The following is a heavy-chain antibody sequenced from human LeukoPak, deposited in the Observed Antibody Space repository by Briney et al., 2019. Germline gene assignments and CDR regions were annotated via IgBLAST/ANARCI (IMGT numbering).Heavy chain of an antibody. CDR3: AREGDYYGSGSYYNVMDV. D-gene: IGHD3-10*01. CDR1: GFTFSSYA. J-gene: IGHJ6*03. V-gene: IGHV3-64*01. Sequence: PGGSLRLSCAASGFTFSSYAMHWVRQAPGKGVEYVSAISSNGGSTYYANSVKGRFTISRDNSKNTLYLQMGSLRAEDMAVYYCAREGDYYGSGSYYNVMDVWGKGTTVTISS. CDR2: ISSNGGST.